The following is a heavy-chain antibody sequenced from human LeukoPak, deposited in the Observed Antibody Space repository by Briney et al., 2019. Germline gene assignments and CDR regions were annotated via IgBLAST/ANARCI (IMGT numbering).Heavy chain of an antibody. D-gene: IGHD1-26*01. Sequence: ASVKVSCKASGYTFTSYYMHWVRQAPGQGLEWMGWISAYNGNTNYAQKLQGRVTMTTDTSTSTAYMELRSLRSDDTAVYYCARDRPEWELLRPKDVWGKGTTVTVSS. V-gene: IGHV1-18*04. CDR1: GYTFTSYY. J-gene: IGHJ6*04. CDR3: ARDRPEWELLRPKDV. CDR2: ISAYNGNT.